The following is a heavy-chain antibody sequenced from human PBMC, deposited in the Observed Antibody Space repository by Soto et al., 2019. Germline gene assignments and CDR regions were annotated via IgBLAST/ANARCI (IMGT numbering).Heavy chain of an antibody. D-gene: IGHD3-9*01. J-gene: IGHJ6*02. V-gene: IGHV1-69*06. CDR2: IIPIFGTA. Sequence: SVKVSCKASGRTFSSYAISWVRQAPGQGLEWMGGIIPIFGTANYAQKFQGRVTITADKSTSTAYMELSSLRSEDTAVYYCARVVYYDICPRRDYYCGMDVWGQGTTVTVSS. CDR3: ARVVYYDICPRRDYYCGMDV. CDR1: GRTFSSYA.